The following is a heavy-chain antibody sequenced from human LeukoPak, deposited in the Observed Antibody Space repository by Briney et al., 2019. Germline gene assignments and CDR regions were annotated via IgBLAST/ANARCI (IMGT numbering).Heavy chain of an antibody. CDR3: ARGGSWAPLDV. D-gene: IGHD3-16*01. CDR2: IRDKANSYST. V-gene: IGHV3-72*01. Sequence: PGGSLRLSCAASGFTFSDHYMDWVRQAPGKGLEWVGRIRDKANSYSTEYAASVKGRFTISRDDSKNSVYLQMNSLETEDTAVYCCARGGSWAPLDVWGQGTTVTVSS. CDR1: GFTFSDHY. J-gene: IGHJ6*02.